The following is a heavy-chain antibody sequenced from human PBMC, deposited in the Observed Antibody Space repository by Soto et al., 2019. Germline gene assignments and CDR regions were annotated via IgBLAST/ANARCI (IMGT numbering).Heavy chain of an antibody. J-gene: IGHJ5*02. V-gene: IGHV1-8*02. CDR2: INAHSGGT. CDR1: GFSFTGYY. Sequence: ASVKVSCKASGFSFTGYYIHWLRQAPGQGLEWMGWINAHSGGTGYAQKFQGRVTMTRSVSLTTAYLELSSLRSEDTAVYYCARVAVAARPRWYNWFDPWGQGTLVTVSS. D-gene: IGHD2-15*01. CDR3: ARVAVAARPRWYNWFDP.